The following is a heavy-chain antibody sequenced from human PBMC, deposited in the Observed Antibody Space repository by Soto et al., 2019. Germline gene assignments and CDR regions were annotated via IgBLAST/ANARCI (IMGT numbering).Heavy chain of an antibody. CDR3: VKYRDRCNGDTCYRWFDP. Sequence: GGSLRLSCAASGFTFSNYVMNWVRQAPGKGLEWVSTISVDGKITYYADSVKGRFTISRDNPKNVLYLQTNTLRAEDTAVYYCVKYRDRCNGDTCYRWFDPWGQGTLGTVSS. V-gene: IGHV3-23*01. D-gene: IGHD2-15*01. CDR2: ISVDGKIT. J-gene: IGHJ5*02. CDR1: GFTFSNYV.